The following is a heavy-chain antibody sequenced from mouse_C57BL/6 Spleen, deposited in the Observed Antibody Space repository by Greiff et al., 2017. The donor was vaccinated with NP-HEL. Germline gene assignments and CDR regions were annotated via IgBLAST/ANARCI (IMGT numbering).Heavy chain of an antibody. CDR2: IDPENGDT. D-gene: IGHD3-2*02. CDR1: GFNIKDDY. J-gene: IGHJ4*01. V-gene: IGHV14-4*01. CDR3: TTRAQDNAMDY. Sequence: EVKLQESGAELVRPGASVKLSCAASGFNIKDDYMHWVKQRPEQGLEWIGWIDPENGDTEYASKFQGKATITADTSSNTAYLQLSSLTSEDTAVYYCTTRAQDNAMDYWGQGTSVTVSS.